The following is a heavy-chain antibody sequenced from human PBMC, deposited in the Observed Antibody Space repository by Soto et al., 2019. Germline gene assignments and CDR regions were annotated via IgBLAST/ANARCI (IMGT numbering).Heavy chain of an antibody. CDR1: GFTFSSYA. Sequence: EVQLLESGGGLVQPGGSLRLSCAASGFTFSSYAMSWVRQAPGKGLEWVSAIGVSGDTTYYADSVKGRFTSSRDNSKNTLYLQMGSLRAEETAVHYCAKVRRFGELRSLYWGQGTLVTVSS. CDR2: IGVSGDTT. V-gene: IGHV3-23*01. D-gene: IGHD3-10*01. CDR3: AKVRRFGELRSLY. J-gene: IGHJ4*02.